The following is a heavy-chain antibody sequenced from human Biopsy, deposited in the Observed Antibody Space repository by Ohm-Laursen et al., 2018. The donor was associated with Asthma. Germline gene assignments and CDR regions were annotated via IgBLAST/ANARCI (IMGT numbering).Heavy chain of an antibody. V-gene: IGHV1-3*04. CDR2: VNTGNGDT. CDR1: GYNFISFA. Sequence: GASVKVSCKASGYNFISFAIHWVRQAPGQRLEWMGWVNTGNGDTKYSQKFQGRVTMTRDTSISTAYMEVSRLRSDDTAVYYCARGRKSAGDRWFDPWGQGTLVTVSS. CDR3: ARGRKSAGDRWFDP. D-gene: IGHD6-13*01. J-gene: IGHJ5*02.